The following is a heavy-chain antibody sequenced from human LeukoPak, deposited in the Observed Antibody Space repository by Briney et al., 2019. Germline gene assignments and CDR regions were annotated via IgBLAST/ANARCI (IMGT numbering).Heavy chain of an antibody. CDR1: GGSISSSSYY. CDR3: ASPPVGYSSGWYYFDY. Sequence: SETLSLTCTVSGGSISSSSYYWGWIRQPPGKGLEWIGSMYYSGSTYYNPSLESRVTISEDTSKNQFSLKLSSVTAADTAVYYCASPPVGYSSGWYYFDYWGQGTLVTVSS. V-gene: IGHV4-39*01. CDR2: MYYSGST. D-gene: IGHD6-19*01. J-gene: IGHJ4*02.